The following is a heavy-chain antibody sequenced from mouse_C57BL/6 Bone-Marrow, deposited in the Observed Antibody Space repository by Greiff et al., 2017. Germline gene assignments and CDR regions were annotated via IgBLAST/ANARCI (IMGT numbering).Heavy chain of an antibody. D-gene: IGHD1-1*01. CDR3: ARRRYYGSSDWYFDV. CDR1: GFTFSSYT. V-gene: IGHV5-9*01. J-gene: IGHJ1*03. CDR2: ISGGGGNT. Sequence: EVQGVESGGGLVKPGGSLKLSCAASGFTFSSYTMSWVRQTPEKRLEWVATISGGGGNTYYPDSVKGRFTISRDNAKNTLYLQMSSLRSEDTALYYCARRRYYGSSDWYFDVWGTGTTVTVSS.